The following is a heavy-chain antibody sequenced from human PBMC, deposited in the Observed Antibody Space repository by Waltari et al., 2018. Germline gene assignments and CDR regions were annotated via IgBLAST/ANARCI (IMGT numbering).Heavy chain of an antibody. J-gene: IGHJ6*03. CDR2: SWLEGSKI. CDR3: ARCPDEYNYYYMEV. Sequence: QVQLVESGGGVVQPGKSLRLSCAGSGFGFSSFGIHWVRQAPGKGLGWVAISWLEGSKIYYADAVKGRFTISRDNSRNTVYLQMNSLRPEDSGVYYCARCPDEYNYYYMEVWGRGTTVSVSS. V-gene: IGHV3-33*08. CDR1: GFGFSSFG.